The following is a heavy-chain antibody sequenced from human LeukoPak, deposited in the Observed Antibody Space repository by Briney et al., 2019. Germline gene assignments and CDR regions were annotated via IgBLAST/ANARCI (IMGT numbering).Heavy chain of an antibody. CDR3: ARAQRYCGSTSCYAPVAF. CDR1: GYTFTSYD. D-gene: IGHD2-2*01. J-gene: IGHJ4*02. Sequence: ASVKVSRKASGYTFTSYDINWVRQATGQGLEWMGWMNPNSGNTDYAQKLQGRVTMTRNTSITTAYMELSSLRSEDTAVHYRARAQRYCGSTSCYAPVAFWGQGTLVTVSS. V-gene: IGHV1-8*01. CDR2: MNPNSGNT.